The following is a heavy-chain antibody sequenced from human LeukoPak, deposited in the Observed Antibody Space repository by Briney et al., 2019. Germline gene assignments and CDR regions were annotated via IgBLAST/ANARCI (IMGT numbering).Heavy chain of an antibody. Sequence: SQTLSLTCTVSGGSISSYYWSWIRQPPGKGLEWIGYIYYSGSTNYNPSLKSRVTISVDTSKNQFSLKLSSVTAADTAVYYCARDSRDAFDIWGQGTMVTVSS. V-gene: IGHV4-59*01. CDR1: GGSISSYY. CDR3: ARDSRDAFDI. J-gene: IGHJ3*02. CDR2: IYYSGST.